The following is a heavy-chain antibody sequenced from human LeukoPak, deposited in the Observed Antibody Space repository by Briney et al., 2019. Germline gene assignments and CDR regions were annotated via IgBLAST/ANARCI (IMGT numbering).Heavy chain of an antibody. J-gene: IGHJ4*02. D-gene: IGHD3-22*01. V-gene: IGHV1-69*13. Sequence: SVTVSCKASGGTFSSYAISWVRQAPGQGLEWMGGIIPIFGTANYAQKFQGRVTITADESTSTAYMEPSSLRSEDTAVYYCARSPGVVVTLYYFDYWGQGTLVTVSS. CDR1: GGTFSSYA. CDR3: ARSPGVVVTLYYFDY. CDR2: IIPIFGTA.